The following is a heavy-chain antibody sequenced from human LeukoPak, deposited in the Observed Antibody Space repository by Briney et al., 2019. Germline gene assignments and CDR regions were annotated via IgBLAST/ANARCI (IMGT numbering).Heavy chain of an antibody. D-gene: IGHD2-21*02. Sequence: GGSLRLSCAASGFTFSSYGMHWVRQAPGKGLEWVAFIRYDGSNKYYADSVKGRFTISRDNSKNTLYLQMNSLRAEDTAVYYCAKDLGGAYCGGDCSVDYCGQGTLVTVSS. CDR3: AKDLGGAYCGGDCSVDY. CDR1: GFTFSSYG. V-gene: IGHV3-30*02. J-gene: IGHJ4*02. CDR2: IRYDGSNK.